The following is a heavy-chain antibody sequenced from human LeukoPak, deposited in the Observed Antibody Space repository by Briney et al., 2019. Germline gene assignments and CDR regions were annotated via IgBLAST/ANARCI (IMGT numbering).Heavy chain of an antibody. CDR2: ISYDGSNK. Sequence: GRSLRLSCAASGFTFSSYGMHWVRQAPGKGLEWVAVISYDGSNKYYADSVKGRFTISRDNSKNTLYLQMNSLRAEDTAVYYCAREGWGDCGGDCYEGYWGQGTLVTVSS. CDR1: GFTFSSYG. CDR3: AREGWGDCGGDCYEGY. D-gene: IGHD2-21*01. V-gene: IGHV3-30*19. J-gene: IGHJ4*02.